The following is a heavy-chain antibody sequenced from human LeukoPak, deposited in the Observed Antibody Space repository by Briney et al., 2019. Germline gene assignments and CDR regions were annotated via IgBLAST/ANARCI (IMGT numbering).Heavy chain of an antibody. D-gene: IGHD3-10*01. V-gene: IGHV1-69*04. CDR1: GYTFTSYG. Sequence: SVKVSCKASGYTFTSYGISWVRQAPGQGLEWMGRIIPILGIANYAQKFQGRVTITADKSTSTAYMELSSLRSEDTAVYYCARSFYGSGSQYFDYWGQGTLVTVSS. J-gene: IGHJ4*02. CDR3: ARSFYGSGSQYFDY. CDR2: IIPILGIA.